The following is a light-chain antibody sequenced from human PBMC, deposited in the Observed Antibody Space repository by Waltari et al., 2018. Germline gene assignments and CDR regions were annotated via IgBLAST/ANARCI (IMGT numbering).Light chain of an antibody. CDR2: GAS. Sequence: ELVFTPSPGTRSLSPGDRATLSCRASQSVSSNYLDWYQQKPGQAPRLLIYGASSRATGIPDRFSGGGSGTDFTLTISRLEPEDFAVYYCQQYGSSQFTFGPGTKVDIK. J-gene: IGKJ3*01. CDR3: QQYGSSQFT. CDR1: QSVSSNY. V-gene: IGKV3-20*01.